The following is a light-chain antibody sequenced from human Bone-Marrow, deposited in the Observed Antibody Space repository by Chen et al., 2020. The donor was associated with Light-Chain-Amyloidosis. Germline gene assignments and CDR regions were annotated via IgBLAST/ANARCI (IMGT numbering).Light chain of an antibody. CDR2: GAS. Sequence: EIVLTQVPATLSVSPGEGVTLSYWASQAVSSNLAWYQQKPGQAPGLCIYGASTRATGVPARFSGSGSGTEFTLTISSLQSEDSAVYYCQKYNDWPPVYTFGQGTKLEIK. V-gene: IGKV3-15*01. J-gene: IGKJ2*01. CDR3: QKYNDWPPVYT. CDR1: QAVSSN.